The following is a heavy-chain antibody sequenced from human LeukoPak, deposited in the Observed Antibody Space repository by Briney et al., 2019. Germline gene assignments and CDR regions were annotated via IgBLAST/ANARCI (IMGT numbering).Heavy chain of an antibody. CDR1: GGSISSYY. V-gene: IGHV4-59*01. Sequence: PSGTLSLTCTVSGGSISSYYWSWIRQPPGKGLEWIGYIYYSGSTSYNPSLKSRVTISVDTSKNQFSLRLSSVTAADTAVYYCARGYMVRDDTFDIWGQGTMVTVSS. CDR2: IYYSGST. J-gene: IGHJ3*02. CDR3: ARGYMVRDDTFDI. D-gene: IGHD3-10*01.